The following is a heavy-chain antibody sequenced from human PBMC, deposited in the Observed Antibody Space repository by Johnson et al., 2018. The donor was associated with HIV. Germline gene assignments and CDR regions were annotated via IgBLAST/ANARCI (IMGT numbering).Heavy chain of an antibody. CDR2: IYTGGIT. D-gene: IGHD4-17*01. CDR1: GFTFSSNY. J-gene: IGHJ3*02. V-gene: IGHV3-66*02. CDR3: ARVTSSVTTARYGAFDI. Sequence: VQLVESGGGLVKPGGSLRLSCAASGFTFSSNYMSWVRQAPGKGLEWVSVIYTGGITYYADSVKGRFTISRDDAKNTVYLQMNSLRAEDTAVYYCARVTSSVTTARYGAFDIWGQGTMVTVSS.